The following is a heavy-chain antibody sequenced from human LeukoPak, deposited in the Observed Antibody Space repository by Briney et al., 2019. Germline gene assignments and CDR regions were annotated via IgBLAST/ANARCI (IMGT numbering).Heavy chain of an antibody. CDR3: ARSGHCSGVGCYAQGIDY. CDR1: GYRFTTYG. D-gene: IGHD2-2*01. Sequence: ASVKVSCKASGYRFTTYGITWVRQAPGQGLEWMGWISAYNGDTVYAQMFQGRVTMTTDTSTSTAYMEVTNLRSDDTAMYYCARSGHCSGVGCYAQGIDYWGQGTLVTVSS. J-gene: IGHJ4*02. V-gene: IGHV1-18*01. CDR2: ISAYNGDT.